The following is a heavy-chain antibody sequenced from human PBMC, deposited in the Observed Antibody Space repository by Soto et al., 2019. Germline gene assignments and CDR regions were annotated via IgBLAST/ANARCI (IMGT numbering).Heavy chain of an antibody. CDR1: GESFSGYY. D-gene: IGHD3-22*01. V-gene: IGHV4-34*01. CDR3: ARSRYYDTSGYRALDAFDI. Sequence: SETLSLTCAVYGESFSGYYWTWIRQPPGKGLEWIGEINHSGSTNYNTSLKSRVTISVDTSKNQFSLKLSSVTAADTAVYYCARSRYYDTSGYRALDAFDIWGQGTMVTVPS. J-gene: IGHJ3*02. CDR2: INHSGST.